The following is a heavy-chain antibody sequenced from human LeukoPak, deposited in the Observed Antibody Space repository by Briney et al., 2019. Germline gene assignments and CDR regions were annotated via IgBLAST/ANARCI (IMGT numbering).Heavy chain of an antibody. CDR3: ARVGSSSSFGY. Sequence: PSETLSLTCTVSGGSVSSANYYWSWIRQPPGKGLEWIGYSDYSGSTNYSPSLKSRVTISLDTSKNQFSLNLSSVTAADTAVYYCARVGSSSSFGYWGQGTLVTVSS. CDR2: SDYSGST. V-gene: IGHV4-61*01. J-gene: IGHJ4*02. D-gene: IGHD6-6*01. CDR1: GGSVSSANYY.